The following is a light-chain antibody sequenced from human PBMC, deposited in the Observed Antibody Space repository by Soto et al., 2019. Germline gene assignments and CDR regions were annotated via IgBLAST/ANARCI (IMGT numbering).Light chain of an antibody. CDR1: QSISSW. CDR3: QLYNTYSGT. V-gene: IGKV1-5*03. CDR2: RAS. Sequence: DIQMTQSPSALSASMVDRFNITCLASQSISSWLAWYQQKPGKAPKLLIYRASTLQSGVPSRFSASGSGTEFILTISSLQPDDFATYYCQLYNTYSGTFGQGTKVDIK. J-gene: IGKJ1*01.